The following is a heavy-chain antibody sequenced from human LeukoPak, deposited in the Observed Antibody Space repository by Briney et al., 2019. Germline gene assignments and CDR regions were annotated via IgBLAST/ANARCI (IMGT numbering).Heavy chain of an antibody. Sequence: GASLRLSCAASGFTFSNYAMSWVRQAPGKGLEWVSAITGGGSGIYYADSMKSRFTISRDNSKNTLYLQINSLRAEDAAVYYCAKWGDYDVLTGYYVSDYWGQGTLVTVSS. J-gene: IGHJ4*02. D-gene: IGHD3-9*01. CDR1: GFTFSNYA. CDR3: AKWGDYDVLTGYYVSDY. V-gene: IGHV3-23*01. CDR2: ITGGGSGI.